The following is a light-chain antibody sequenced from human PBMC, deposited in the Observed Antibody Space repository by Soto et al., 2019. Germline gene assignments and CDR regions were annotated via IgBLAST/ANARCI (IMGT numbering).Light chain of an antibody. CDR1: QGISSY. Sequence: AIRMTQSPSSLSASTGDRVTITCRASQGISSYLAWYQQKPGKAPKLLIYAASTLQSGVPSRFSGSGSGTDFTLTISCLQSDDFATYYCQQAASFPITFGQGTRLEIK. J-gene: IGKJ5*01. V-gene: IGKV1-8*01. CDR3: QQAASFPIT. CDR2: AAS.